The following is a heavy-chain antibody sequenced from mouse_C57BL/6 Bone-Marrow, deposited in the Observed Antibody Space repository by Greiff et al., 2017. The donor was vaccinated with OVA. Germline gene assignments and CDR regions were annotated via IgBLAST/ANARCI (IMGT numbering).Heavy chain of an antibody. V-gene: IGHV3-8*01. J-gene: IGHJ2*01. CDR3: ARGGGGNYVNYFDY. Sequence: EVQRVESGPGLAKPSQTLSLTCSVTGYSITSDYWNWLRKFPGNKLEYMGYISYSGSTYYNPSLKSRISITRDTSKNQYYLQLNSVTTEDTATYYCARGGGGNYVNYFDYWGQGTTLTVSS. D-gene: IGHD2-1*01. CDR1: GYSITSDY. CDR2: ISYSGST.